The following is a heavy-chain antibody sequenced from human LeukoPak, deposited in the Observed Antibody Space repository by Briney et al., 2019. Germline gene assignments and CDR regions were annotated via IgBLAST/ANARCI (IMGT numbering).Heavy chain of an antibody. CDR3: AKDDGAYYQYSMDV. Sequence: PGGSLRLSCAASGFIFNDYEFNWVRQAPGKGLEWVSYISSSGSTIYYADSVKGRFTISRDNAKNSLYLQMNSLRAEDTAVYFCAKDDGAYYQYSMDVWGKGTTVTVSS. CDR2: ISSSGSTI. V-gene: IGHV3-48*03. CDR1: GFIFNDYE. J-gene: IGHJ6*03. D-gene: IGHD3-16*01.